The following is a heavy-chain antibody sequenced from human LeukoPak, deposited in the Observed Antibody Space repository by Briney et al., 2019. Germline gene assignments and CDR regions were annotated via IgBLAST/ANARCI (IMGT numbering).Heavy chain of an antibody. V-gene: IGHV3-23*01. CDR1: GFTFSSYA. Sequence: GGSLRLSCAASGFTFSSYAMSRVRQAPGKGLEWVSAISGSGGSTYYADSVKGRFTISRDNSKNTLYLQMNSLRAEDTAVYYCAKHRSYYDFWSGYRKWFDPWGQGTLVTVSS. J-gene: IGHJ5*02. D-gene: IGHD3-3*01. CDR3: AKHRSYYDFWSGYRKWFDP. CDR2: ISGSGGST.